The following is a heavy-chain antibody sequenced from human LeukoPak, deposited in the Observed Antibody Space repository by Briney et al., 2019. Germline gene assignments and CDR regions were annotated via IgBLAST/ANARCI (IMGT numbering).Heavy chain of an antibody. CDR2: ISAYNGNT. Sequence: ASVKVSCKASGYTFTSYGISWVRQAPGQGLEWMGWISAYNGNTNYAQKFQGRVTMTTDTSTSTAYMELRSLRFDDTAVYYCARDRPVTTVTKTDYWGQGTLVTVSS. J-gene: IGHJ4*02. V-gene: IGHV1-18*01. D-gene: IGHD4-17*01. CDR3: ARDRPVTTVTKTDY. CDR1: GYTFTSYG.